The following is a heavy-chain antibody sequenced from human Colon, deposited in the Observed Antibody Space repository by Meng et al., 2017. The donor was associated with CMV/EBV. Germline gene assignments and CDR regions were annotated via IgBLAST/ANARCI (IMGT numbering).Heavy chain of an antibody. D-gene: IGHD1-26*01. CDR2: ITPDTGGT. Sequence: ASVKVSCKTSGYNFIGYSIHWVRQAPGQGLEWMGWITPDTGGTNYAQKFQGRVTISGDTSISTAYMELSRLRSDDTAVYYCARPIRRGSYHWGQGTLVTVSS. CDR1: GYNFIGYS. J-gene: IGHJ4*02. V-gene: IGHV1-2*02. CDR3: ARPIRRGSYH.